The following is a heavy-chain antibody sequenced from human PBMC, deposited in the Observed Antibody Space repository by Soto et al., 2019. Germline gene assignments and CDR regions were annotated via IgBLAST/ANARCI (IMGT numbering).Heavy chain of an antibody. V-gene: IGHV4-61*01. D-gene: IGHD3-22*01. CDR2: IYYSENT. J-gene: IGHJ4*02. CDR1: GVSVSTGSYY. CDR3: ARCRLYDTRGYCSY. Sequence: SETLSLTCGVSGVSVSTGSYYWSWTRQRPGQGREWIGYIYYSENTNYNPSLKRRVTISVDTSKNQFSLKLSSVTAADTAVYYCARCRLYDTRGYCSYWGQGALVTVSS.